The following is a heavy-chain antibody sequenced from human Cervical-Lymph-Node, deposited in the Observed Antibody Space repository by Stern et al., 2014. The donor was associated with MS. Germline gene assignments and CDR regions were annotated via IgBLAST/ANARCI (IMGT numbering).Heavy chain of an antibody. D-gene: IGHD6-19*01. V-gene: IGHV1-69*01. Sequence: QLVQSGAEVRKPGSSVKVSCKASGGTFSTYAINWVRQAPGQGLEWMGGIIPGFGIVNYAQDFQGRVTITADAATSTAYMELSNLRSDDTAVYYCARVNEGTAVEDYYYGLDVWGQGTTVTVSS. CDR2: IIPGFGIV. CDR3: ARVNEGTAVEDYYYGLDV. CDR1: GGTFSTYA. J-gene: IGHJ6*02.